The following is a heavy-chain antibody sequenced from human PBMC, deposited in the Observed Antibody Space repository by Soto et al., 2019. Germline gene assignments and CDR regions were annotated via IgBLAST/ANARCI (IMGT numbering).Heavy chain of an antibody. V-gene: IGHV3-15*01. CDR2: VYTDGGSA. D-gene: IGHD1-26*01. CDR1: GFTLGNAW. J-gene: IGHJ4*02. Sequence: LRLSCAASGFTLGNAWMSWVRQAPGKGLEWVGRVYTDGGSADYAAPVKGRFTISRDDSENTLYLQMNSLKTEDTAVYHCTTDVRWEVEPFDYWGQGTLVTVSS. CDR3: TTDVRWEVEPFDY.